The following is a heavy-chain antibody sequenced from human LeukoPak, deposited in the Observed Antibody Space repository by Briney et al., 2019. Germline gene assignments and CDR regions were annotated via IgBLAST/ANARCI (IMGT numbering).Heavy chain of an antibody. CDR2: ISGSGGST. D-gene: IGHD3-3*01. J-gene: IGHJ4*02. CDR1: GFTFSSYG. Sequence: PGGSLRLSCAASGFTFSSYGMSWVRQAPGKGLEWVSGISGSGGSTYYADSVKGRFTISRDNSKNTLYLQMNSLRAEDTAVYYCAKRGSGYNQFDYWGQGTLVTVSS. V-gene: IGHV3-23*01. CDR3: AKRGSGYNQFDY.